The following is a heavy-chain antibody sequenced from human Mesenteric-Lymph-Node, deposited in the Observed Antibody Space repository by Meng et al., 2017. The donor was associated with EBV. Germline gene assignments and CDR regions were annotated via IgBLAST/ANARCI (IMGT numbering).Heavy chain of an antibody. J-gene: IGHJ4*02. V-gene: IGHV3-11*01. D-gene: IGHD2-15*01. CDR2: ISSSGNTI. CDR3: AREAFSCSGGSCYLDY. CDR1: GFTFSDYY. Sequence: QVQVVESGGGLVKPGGSLRLSCAASGFTFSDYYMSWIRQAPGKGLEWISKISSSGNTIYYADSVEGRFTLSRDNAKKSLYLQMNSLRAEDTAVYYCAREAFSCSGGSCYLDYWGQGTLVTVSS.